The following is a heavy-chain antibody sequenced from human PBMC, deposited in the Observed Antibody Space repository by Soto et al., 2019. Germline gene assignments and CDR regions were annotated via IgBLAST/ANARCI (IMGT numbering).Heavy chain of an antibody. CDR3: AKFFVETGESSGWPWSFHY. J-gene: IGHJ4*02. CDR2: ISGGGGTT. V-gene: IGHV3-23*01. Sequence: GSLRLSCAASGFTFSNYAMSWVRQAPGKGLEWVSAISGGGGTTYYAGSVKGRFTISRDNSKNTLFLQMNSLRAEDTAVYYCAKFFVETGESSGWPWSFHYWGQGTLVTVSS. CDR1: GFTFSNYA. D-gene: IGHD6-25*01.